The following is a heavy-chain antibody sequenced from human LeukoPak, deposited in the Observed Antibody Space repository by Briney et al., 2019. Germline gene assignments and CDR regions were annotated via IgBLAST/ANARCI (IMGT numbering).Heavy chain of an antibody. CDR2: IRSKAYGGTT. V-gene: IGHV3-49*04. D-gene: IGHD6-19*01. CDR1: GFTFGDYA. Sequence: GGSLRLSCTASGFTFGDYAMSWVRQAPGKGLEWVGFIRSKAYGGTTEYAASVKGRFTISRDDSKSIAYLQMNSLKTEDTAVYYCTKVRGAVAGTLIDYWGQGTLVTVSS. CDR3: TKVRGAVAGTLIDY. J-gene: IGHJ4*02.